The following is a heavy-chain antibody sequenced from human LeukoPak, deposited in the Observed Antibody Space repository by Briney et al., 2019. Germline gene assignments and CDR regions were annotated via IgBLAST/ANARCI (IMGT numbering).Heavy chain of an antibody. CDR3: VAYTSSLRWFDP. D-gene: IGHD6-13*01. V-gene: IGHV4-39*07. CDR2: IYYGGTT. CDR1: DDSISSMSFY. Sequence: SETLSLTCTVSDDSISSMSFYWGWIRQPPGKGLEWIGSIYYGGTTYYNPSLESRVTMSLDTSKKQFSLRLRSVTAADTAVYYCVAYTSSLRWFDPWGQGTLVIVSS. J-gene: IGHJ5*02.